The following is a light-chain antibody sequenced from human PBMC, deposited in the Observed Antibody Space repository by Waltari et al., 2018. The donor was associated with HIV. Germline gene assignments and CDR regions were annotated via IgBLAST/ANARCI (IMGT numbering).Light chain of an antibody. J-gene: IGLJ2*01. V-gene: IGLV6-57*04. CDR2: EDY. CDR1: GGELETAP. CDR3: QSYDATAIWI. Sequence: FVLSQPPSVSESPGQTVIISCTRAGGELETAPFQWSQQRPGSAPRLIIYEDYLRPSGVSDRFSATIDRSSNSASLIVSGLLIEDEADYYCQSYDATAIWIFGGGTTLTV.